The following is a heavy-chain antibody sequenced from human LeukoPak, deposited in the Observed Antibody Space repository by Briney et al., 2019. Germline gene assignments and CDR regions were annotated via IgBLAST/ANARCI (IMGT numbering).Heavy chain of an antibody. D-gene: IGHD1-14*01. V-gene: IGHV3-30-3*02. CDR3: AKKGPSTGDYFDY. Sequence: GGSLRLSCAASGFTFSYYAMHWVRQAPGKGLEWVAVDGSNIYYADSVRGRFTISRDNSKNTLYLQMNSLRAEDTALYYCAKKGPSTGDYFDYWGQGTLVTVSS. CDR1: GFTFSYYA. CDR2: DGSNI. J-gene: IGHJ4*02.